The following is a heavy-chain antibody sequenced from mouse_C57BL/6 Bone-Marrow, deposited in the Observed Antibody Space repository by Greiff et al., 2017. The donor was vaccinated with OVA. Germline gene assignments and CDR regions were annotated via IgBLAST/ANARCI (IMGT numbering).Heavy chain of an antibody. CDR2: ISGGGGNT. Sequence: EVQVVESGGGLVKPGGSLKLSCAASGFTFSSYTMSWVRQTPEKRLEWVATISGGGGNTYYPDSVKGRFTIPRDNAKNTLYLQMSSLRSEDTALYYCARHGGGGAMDYWGQGTSVTVSS. D-gene: IGHD1-1*02. J-gene: IGHJ4*01. V-gene: IGHV5-9*01. CDR3: ARHGGGGAMDY. CDR1: GFTFSSYT.